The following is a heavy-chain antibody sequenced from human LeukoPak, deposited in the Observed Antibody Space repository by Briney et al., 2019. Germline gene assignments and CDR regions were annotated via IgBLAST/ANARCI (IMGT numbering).Heavy chain of an antibody. CDR2: LNPHSGKT. D-gene: IGHD4-17*01. CDR3: ARRFRGTTVTPDWYFDL. CDR1: GYTFTTYD. V-gene: IGHV1-8*01. Sequence: ASVKVSCKTSGYTFTTYDINWARQAAGQGLEWMGYLNPHSGKTAYAQKFQGRVTLTRDTSISTVYMELTSLTSEDTAIYYCARRFRGTTVTPDWYFDLWGRGTLVTVSS. J-gene: IGHJ2*01.